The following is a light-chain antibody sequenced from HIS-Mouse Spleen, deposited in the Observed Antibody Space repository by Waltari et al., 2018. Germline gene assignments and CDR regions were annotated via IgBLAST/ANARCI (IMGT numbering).Light chain of an antibody. CDR3: YSTDSSGNHRV. CDR1: ALPNKY. CDR2: EDS. Sequence: SYELTQPPSVSVSPGQTARITCPGDALPNKYAYWYQQKSGQAPVLVIYEDSKRPSGIPERFSGSSSGTRATLTISGAQVEDEADYYCYSTDSSGNHRVFGGGTKLTVL. V-gene: IGLV3-10*01. J-gene: IGLJ2*01.